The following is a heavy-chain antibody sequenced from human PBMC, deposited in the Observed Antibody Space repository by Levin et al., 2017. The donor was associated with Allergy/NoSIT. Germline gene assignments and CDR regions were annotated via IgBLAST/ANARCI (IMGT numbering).Heavy chain of an antibody. D-gene: IGHD6-13*01. CDR1: GGSISSYY. CDR3: ARGGKQLVSKYYYYSMDV. J-gene: IGHJ6*02. V-gene: IGHV4-59*08. Sequence: SQTLSLTCTVSGGSISSYYWSWIRQPPGKGLEWIGYIYYSGSTNYNPSLKSRVTISVDTSKNQFSLKLSSVTAADTAVYYCARGGKQLVSKYYYYSMDVWGQGTTVTVSS. CDR2: IYYSGST.